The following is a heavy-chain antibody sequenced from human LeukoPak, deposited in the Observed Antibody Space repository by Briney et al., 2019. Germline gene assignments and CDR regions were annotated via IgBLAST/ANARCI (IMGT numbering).Heavy chain of an antibody. CDR3: ARAVKYQRPGDS. Sequence: PGGSLRLSCAASGFTFSSYAMHWVRQATGKGLEWVAVISYDGSNKYYADSVKGRFTISRDNSKNTLYLQMNSLRAEDTAVYYCARAVKYQRPGDSWGQGTLVTVSS. CDR1: GFTFSSYA. J-gene: IGHJ4*02. D-gene: IGHD2-2*01. V-gene: IGHV3-30*04. CDR2: ISYDGSNK.